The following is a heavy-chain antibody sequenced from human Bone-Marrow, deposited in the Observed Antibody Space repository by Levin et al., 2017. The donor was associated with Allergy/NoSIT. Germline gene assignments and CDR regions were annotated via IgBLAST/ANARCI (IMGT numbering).Heavy chain of an antibody. Sequence: GESLKISCKTSSDSLAKYWIGWVRQMPGKGLEWMGIIYPGDSDTRYNPSFQALIPISADKSISTAYLQWSSLKTSDTATYYCARGSDISGYYFDFWGQGTLVTVSS. J-gene: IGHJ4*02. CDR1: SDSLAKYW. V-gene: IGHV5-51*01. D-gene: IGHD3-22*01. CDR3: ARGSDISGYYFDF. CDR2: IYPGDSDT.